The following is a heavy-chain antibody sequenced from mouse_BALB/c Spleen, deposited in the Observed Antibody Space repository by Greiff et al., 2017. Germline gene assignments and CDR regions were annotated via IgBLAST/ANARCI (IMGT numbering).Heavy chain of an antibody. CDR1: GFTFSSFG. Sequence: EVQLVESGGGLVQPGGSRKLSCAASGFTFSSFGMHWVRQAPEKGLEWVAYISSGSSTIYYADTVKGRFTISRDNPKNTLFLQMTSLRSEDTAMYYCARSYYGKRYFDYWGQGTTRTVSS. CDR3: ARSYYGKRYFDY. CDR2: ISSGSSTI. V-gene: IGHV5-17*02. J-gene: IGHJ2*01. D-gene: IGHD2-10*01.